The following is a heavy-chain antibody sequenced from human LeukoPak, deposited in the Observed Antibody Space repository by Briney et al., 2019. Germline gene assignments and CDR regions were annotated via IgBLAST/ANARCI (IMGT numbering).Heavy chain of an antibody. Sequence: ASVKVSCKASGYTFTGYYMHWVRQAPGQGLEWMGWINPNSGGTNYAQKFQGRVTMTRDTSISTAYMELSRLRSDDTAVYYCARSRPMTTVTAEYFQHWGQGTPVTVSS. V-gene: IGHV1-2*02. CDR3: ARSRPMTTVTAEYFQH. J-gene: IGHJ1*01. D-gene: IGHD4-17*01. CDR1: GYTFTGYY. CDR2: INPNSGGT.